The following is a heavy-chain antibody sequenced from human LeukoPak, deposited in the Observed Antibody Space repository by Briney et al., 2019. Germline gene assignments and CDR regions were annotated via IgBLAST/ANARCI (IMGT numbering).Heavy chain of an antibody. CDR3: AQGHYHMDV. V-gene: IGHV3-7*01. CDR2: IEPDGSEK. Sequence: GGSLRLSCAASGFTFRDYWMTWVRQAAGRGLEWVASIEPDGSEKYYADSVKGRFTLSRDNVENSLYLQMNTLRVDDTAVYYCAQGHYHMDVGGHGTTVTVSS. J-gene: IGHJ6*02. CDR1: GFTFRDYW.